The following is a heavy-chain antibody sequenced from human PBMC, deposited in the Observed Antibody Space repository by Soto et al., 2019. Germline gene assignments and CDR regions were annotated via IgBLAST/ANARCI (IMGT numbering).Heavy chain of an antibody. CDR3: ARVPMRVRPLHDGMGV. CDR1: AFTFSSYS. D-gene: IGHD2-2*01. Sequence: PGRSLRLSCAPSAFTFSSYSMNWVRQAPGKGLEWVSSITSSSSYIYHTDSVKGRFTICRDNAKNSLYLQMNSLRAEDTAVYYRARVPMRVRPLHDGMGVWGQGTTGTVSS. CDR2: ITSSSSYI. V-gene: IGHV3-21*01. J-gene: IGHJ6*01.